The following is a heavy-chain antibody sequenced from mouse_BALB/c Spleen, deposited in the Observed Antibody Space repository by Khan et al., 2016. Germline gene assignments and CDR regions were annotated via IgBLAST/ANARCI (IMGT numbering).Heavy chain of an antibody. CDR3: ARSPYDCDVGFAY. Sequence: EVKLLESGAELVKPGASVKLSCTASGFNIKDTYMHWVKQRPEQGLEWIGRIDPANGNTKYDPKFQGKATITADTSSNTAYLQLSSLNSEDTAVSYYARSPYDCDVGFAYWGQGTLVTVSA. CDR1: GFNIKDTY. D-gene: IGHD2-4*01. V-gene: IGHV14-3*02. J-gene: IGHJ3*01. CDR2: IDPANGNT.